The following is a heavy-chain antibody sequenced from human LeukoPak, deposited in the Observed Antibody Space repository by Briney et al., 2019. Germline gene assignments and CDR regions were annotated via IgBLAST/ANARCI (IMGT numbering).Heavy chain of an antibody. Sequence: SETLSLTCTVSGGSISSYYWSWIRQPPGKGLEWIGYIYYSGSTNYNPSLESRVTISVDTSKNQFSLKLSSVTAADTAVYYCASSDTAMVPFDYWGQGTLVTVSS. CDR2: IYYSGST. CDR3: ASSDTAMVPFDY. V-gene: IGHV4-59*01. J-gene: IGHJ4*02. CDR1: GGSISSYY. D-gene: IGHD5-18*01.